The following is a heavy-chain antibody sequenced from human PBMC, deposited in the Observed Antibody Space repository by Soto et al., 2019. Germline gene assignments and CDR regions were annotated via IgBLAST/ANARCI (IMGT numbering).Heavy chain of an antibody. D-gene: IGHD6-13*01. CDR1: GYTFTSYG. Sequence: GASVKVSCKASGYTFTSYGIIWVRQAPGQGLEWMGWISAYNGNTNYAQKLQGRVTMTTDTSTSTAYMELRSLRSDDTVVYYCARDEGSWPRYYFDYWGQGTQVTVSS. J-gene: IGHJ4*02. CDR2: ISAYNGNT. V-gene: IGHV1-18*01. CDR3: ARDEGSWPRYYFDY.